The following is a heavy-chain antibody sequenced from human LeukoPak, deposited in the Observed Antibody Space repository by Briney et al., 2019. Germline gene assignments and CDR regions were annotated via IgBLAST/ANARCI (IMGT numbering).Heavy chain of an antibody. V-gene: IGHV3-74*01. Sequence: QPGGSLRLSCAASGFTFNNYWMHWVRQAPGKGLLWVSRINTDGSSTSYADSVKGRFTITRDNAKNMVYLQMNSLRGEDTAVYYCARETFDPWGQGTQVTVSS. CDR1: GFTFNNYW. CDR2: INTDGSST. CDR3: ARETFDP. J-gene: IGHJ5*02.